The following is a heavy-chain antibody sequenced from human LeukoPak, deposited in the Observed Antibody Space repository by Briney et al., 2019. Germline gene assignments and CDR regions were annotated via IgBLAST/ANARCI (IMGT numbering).Heavy chain of an antibody. Sequence: PGGSLRLSCAASGFTFSSYAMSWVRQAPGKGLEWVASIMQGGSEKYYVDSVKGRFTISRDNAKNSLYLQMNSLRADDTTVYYCARGSYYDTSGYVNWYFDLWGRGTLVTVSS. D-gene: IGHD3-22*01. CDR3: ARGSYYDTSGYVNWYFDL. CDR2: IMQGGSEK. V-gene: IGHV3-7*01. CDR1: GFTFSSYA. J-gene: IGHJ2*01.